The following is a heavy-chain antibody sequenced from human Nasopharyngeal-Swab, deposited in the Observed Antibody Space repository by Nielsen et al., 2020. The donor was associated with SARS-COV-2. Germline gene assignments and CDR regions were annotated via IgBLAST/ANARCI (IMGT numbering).Heavy chain of an antibody. D-gene: IGHD3-22*01. V-gene: IGHV4-39*01. CDR2: IYYSGST. J-gene: IGHJ4*02. CDR1: GGSISSSSYY. CDR3: ARGRTGKYYYDSSGYYGN. Sequence: SETLSLTCTVSGGSISSSSYYWGWIRQPPGKGLEWIGSIYYSGSTYYNPSLKSRVIISVDTSKNQFSLKLSSVTAADTAVYYCARGRTGKYYYDSSGYYGNWGQGTLVTVSS.